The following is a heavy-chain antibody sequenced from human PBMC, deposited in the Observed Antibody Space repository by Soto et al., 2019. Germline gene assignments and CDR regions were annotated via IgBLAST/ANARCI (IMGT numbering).Heavy chain of an antibody. V-gene: IGHV1-2*06. D-gene: IGHD1-26*01. CDR3: ARVWVGASIDGMDV. Sequence: ASVKVSCKASGYTFTGYYMYWVRQAPGQGLEWMGRINPNGGATNYAQKFQGRVTMTRDTSIKTAYMELSGLKSDDTAVYYCARVWVGASIDGMDVWGLGTTVTVSS. CDR2: INPNGGAT. CDR1: GYTFTGYY. J-gene: IGHJ6*02.